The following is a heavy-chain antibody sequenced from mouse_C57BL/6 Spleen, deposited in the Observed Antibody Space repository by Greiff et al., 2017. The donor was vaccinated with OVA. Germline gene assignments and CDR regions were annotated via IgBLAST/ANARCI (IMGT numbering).Heavy chain of an antibody. J-gene: IGHJ4*01. CDR2: INPKNGGT. V-gene: IGHV1-22*01. CDR3: ARTANWDAMDY. Sequence: VQLQQSGPELVKPGASVKMSCKASGYTFTDYNMHWVKQSPGKSLEWIGYINPKNGGTSYNQKFKGKATLTVNKSSSTAYMELRSLTSEDSAVYYCARTANWDAMDYWGQGTSVTVSS. CDR1: GYTFTDYN. D-gene: IGHD4-1*01.